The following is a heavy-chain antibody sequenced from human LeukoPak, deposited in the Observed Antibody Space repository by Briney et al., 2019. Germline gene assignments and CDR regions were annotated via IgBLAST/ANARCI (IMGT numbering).Heavy chain of an antibody. D-gene: IGHD7-27*01. CDR3: AKAKVAGAPLYYYYMDV. CDR1: GFTFSSYA. J-gene: IGHJ6*03. V-gene: IGHV3-23*01. CDR2: ISGSGGST. Sequence: PGGSLRLSCAASGFTFSSYAMSWVRQAPGKGLEWVSAISGSGGSTYYADSVKGRFTISRDNSKNTLYLQMNSLGAEDTAVYYCAKAKVAGAPLYYYYMDVWGKGTTVTVSS.